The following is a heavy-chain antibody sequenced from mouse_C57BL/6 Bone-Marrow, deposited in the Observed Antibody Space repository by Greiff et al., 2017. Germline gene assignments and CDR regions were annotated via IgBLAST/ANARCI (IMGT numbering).Heavy chain of an antibody. CDR3: ARDYYGSSYGYCDV. J-gene: IGHJ1*03. Sequence: EVKLEESGPGMVKPSQSLSLTCTVTGYSITSGYDWHWIRHFPGNKLEWMGYISYSGSTNYNPSLKSRISITHDTSKNHFFLKLNSVTTEDTATYYCARDYYGSSYGYCDVWGTGTTVTVSS. D-gene: IGHD1-1*01. CDR1: GYSITSGYD. V-gene: IGHV3-1*01. CDR2: ISYSGST.